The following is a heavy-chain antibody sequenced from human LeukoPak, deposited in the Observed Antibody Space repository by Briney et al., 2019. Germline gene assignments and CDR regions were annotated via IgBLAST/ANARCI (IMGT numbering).Heavy chain of an antibody. CDR2: LTYSSTYI. Sequence: PGGSLRLSCAASGFTVSSNYMSWVRQAPGKGLEWVSGLTYSSTYIYYADSVKGRFTISRDNAKNSLYLQMNSLRAEDTALYYCARAALGPATFDYWGQGTLVAVSS. CDR3: ARAALGPATFDY. V-gene: IGHV3-21*01. CDR1: GFTVSSNY. D-gene: IGHD6-13*01. J-gene: IGHJ4*02.